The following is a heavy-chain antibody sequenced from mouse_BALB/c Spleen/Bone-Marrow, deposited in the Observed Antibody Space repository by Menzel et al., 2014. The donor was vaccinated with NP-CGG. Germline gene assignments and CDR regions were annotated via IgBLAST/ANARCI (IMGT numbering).Heavy chain of an antibody. CDR2: VSTGSTII. D-gene: IGHD2-1*01. CDR3: ARSHFYGSYFDY. V-gene: IGHV5-17*02. CDR1: GFTFSNFG. J-gene: IGHJ2*01. Sequence: EVKVEESGGGLVQPGGSRKLSCAASGFTFSNFGMHWFRQSPEKGLEWVAFVSTGSTIIYYADTVKGRFTISRDNPENTLFLQMTSLRSEDTAIYYCARSHFYGSYFDYWGQGTTLTVSS.